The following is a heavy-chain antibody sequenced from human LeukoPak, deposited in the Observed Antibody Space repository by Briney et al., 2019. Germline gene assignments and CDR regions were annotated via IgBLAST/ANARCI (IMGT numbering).Heavy chain of an antibody. J-gene: IGHJ4*02. D-gene: IGHD3-10*01. V-gene: IGHV3-7*03. CDR3: ARSGGIIDY. Sequence: GSLRLSCVTSGFTFTNHWMSWVRQAPGKGLEWVANIRENGGHTNYVDSVKGRFTISRDNAKNTLYLQMNSLRAEDTARYYCARSGGIIDYWGQGTLVTVSS. CDR2: IRENGGHT. CDR1: GFTFTNHW.